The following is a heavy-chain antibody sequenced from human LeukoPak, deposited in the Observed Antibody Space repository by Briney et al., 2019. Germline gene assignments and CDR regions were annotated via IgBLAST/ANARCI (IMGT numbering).Heavy chain of an antibody. CDR3: ARLPLLYCSGGSCYDGSFDP. CDR1: GYSFTNYW. V-gene: IGHV5-51*01. D-gene: IGHD2-15*01. Sequence: GESLKISCKGSGYSFTNYWIGWVRQMPGKGLEWMGIIYPSDSDTRYSPSFQGQVTILADKSISTAYLQWSSLKASDTAMYYCARLPLLYCSGGSCYDGSFDPWGQGTLVTVSS. J-gene: IGHJ5*02. CDR2: IYPSDSDT.